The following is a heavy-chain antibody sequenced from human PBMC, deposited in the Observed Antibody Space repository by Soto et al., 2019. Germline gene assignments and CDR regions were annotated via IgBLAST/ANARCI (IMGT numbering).Heavy chain of an antibody. CDR3: ARVDHRGYFAILTDY. V-gene: IGHV4-31*03. CDR1: GDSLSSGGHY. CDR2: IYDSVNT. J-gene: IGHJ4*02. Sequence: SETLSLTCTVSGDSLSSGGHYWSWIRQHPGKGLEWIGHIYDSVNTYYSPSLRSRVTISADMSKNQFSLNLRSVTAADTAVYYCARVDHRGYFAILTDYWGQGTMVTVYS. D-gene: IGHD3-9*01.